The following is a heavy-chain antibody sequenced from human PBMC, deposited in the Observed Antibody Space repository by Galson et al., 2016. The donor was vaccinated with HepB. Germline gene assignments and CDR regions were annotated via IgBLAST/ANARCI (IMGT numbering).Heavy chain of an antibody. J-gene: IGHJ5*02. CDR1: GGSLSSYY. Sequence: SETLSLTCTVSGGSLSSYYWSWIRQPPGKGLEWIGYIYYSGSTIYNPSLKSRVTISVDTSQNQFSLKLTSVTAADTAIYYCTRGAAHWFDPLGQGTLVTVSS. CDR3: TRGAAHWFDP. V-gene: IGHV4-59*08. D-gene: IGHD6-6*01. CDR2: IYYSGST.